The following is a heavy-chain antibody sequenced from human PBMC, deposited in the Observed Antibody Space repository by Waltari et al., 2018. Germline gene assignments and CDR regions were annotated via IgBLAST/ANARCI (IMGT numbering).Heavy chain of an antibody. Sequence: QVQLVQSGAEVKKPGSSVKVSCKASGGTFSSYAISWVRQAPGQGLEWMGRIIPIFGTANYAQKFQGRVTITADKSTSTAYMELSSLRSEDTAVYYCARDPVPATATRTYYFDYWGQGTLVTVSS. CDR2: IIPIFGTA. D-gene: IGHD2-2*01. CDR1: GGTFSSYA. V-gene: IGHV1-69*08. J-gene: IGHJ4*02. CDR3: ARDPVPATATRTYYFDY.